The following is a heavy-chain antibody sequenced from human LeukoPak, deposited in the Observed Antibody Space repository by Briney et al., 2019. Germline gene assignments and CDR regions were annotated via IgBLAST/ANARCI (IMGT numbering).Heavy chain of an antibody. D-gene: IGHD3-16*01. Sequence: PGGSLRLFCAASGFIFRSYAMQWVRQARGKGLEWVSAISNSGAGTYYADSVKGRFTISRDNSKNTLYLQMNSLRAEDTAEYYCARPNVMTGVLGAFDIWGQGTMVTVSS. CDR3: ARPNVMTGVLGAFDI. CDR2: ISNSGAGT. J-gene: IGHJ3*02. CDR1: GFIFRSYA. V-gene: IGHV3-23*01.